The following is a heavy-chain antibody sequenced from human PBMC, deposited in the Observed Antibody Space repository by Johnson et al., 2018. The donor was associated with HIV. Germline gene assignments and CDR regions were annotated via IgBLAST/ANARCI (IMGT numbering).Heavy chain of an antibody. CDR2: ISWRSINI. V-gene: IGHV3-9*01. Sequence: VQLVESGGGLVQPGRSLRLSCTASGFTIDDFAMHWVRQAPGKGLEWVSGISWRSINIGYADSVKGRFTISRADAKNSLYLQMNSLRTEDTAFYYCAKDIWGQGTMVTVS. J-gene: IGHJ3*01. CDR3: AKDI. CDR1: GFTIDDFA.